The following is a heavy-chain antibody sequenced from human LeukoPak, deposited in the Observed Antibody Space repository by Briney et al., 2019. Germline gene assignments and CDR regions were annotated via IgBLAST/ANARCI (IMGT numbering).Heavy chain of an antibody. CDR2: IYPGDSDS. Sequence: GESLKISCRGSGYSFTTYWIGWVRQMPGKGLEWMGIIYPGDSDSRYSPSFQGQVTISADKSISTAYLQWSSLKASDTAMYYCATQRGYTSSPADFWGQGTLVTVSS. V-gene: IGHV5-51*01. CDR1: GYSFTTYW. D-gene: IGHD5-18*01. J-gene: IGHJ4*02. CDR3: ATQRGYTSSPADF.